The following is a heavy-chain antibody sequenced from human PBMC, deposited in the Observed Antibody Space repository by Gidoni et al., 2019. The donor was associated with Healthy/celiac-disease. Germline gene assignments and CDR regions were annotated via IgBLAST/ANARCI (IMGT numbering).Heavy chain of an antibody. CDR2: IFSTDEK. CDR1: GLSPSNARMG. Sequence: QVTLKESGPVLVKRTETLTLTCTGHGLSPSNARMGVSWIRQPPGKALEWLAHIFSTDEKSSSTSLKSMLTISKDTSKVQVVLTMTNMDPVDTATYSCALSLMVRGVIRYFDYWSQGTLVTVSS. V-gene: IGHV2-26*01. D-gene: IGHD3-10*01. CDR3: ALSLMVRGVIRYFDY. J-gene: IGHJ4*02.